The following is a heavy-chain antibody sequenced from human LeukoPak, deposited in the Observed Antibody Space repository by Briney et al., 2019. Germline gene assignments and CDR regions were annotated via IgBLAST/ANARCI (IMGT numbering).Heavy chain of an antibody. CDR1: GVSISSYH. CDR3: ARKDGDG. J-gene: IGHJ4*02. D-gene: IGHD5-24*01. V-gene: IGHV4-59*01. CDR2: IYNSGST. Sequence: SETLSLTCTVSGVSISSYHWTWIRQPPGEGLEWIGHIYNSGSTNYNPSLRGRGTISLDTSKNQVSLKLSSVTVADTAMYYCARKDGDGWGQGTLVTVSS.